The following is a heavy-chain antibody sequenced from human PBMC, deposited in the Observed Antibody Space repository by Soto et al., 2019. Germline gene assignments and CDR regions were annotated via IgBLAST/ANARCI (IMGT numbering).Heavy chain of an antibody. D-gene: IGHD3-10*01. J-gene: IGHJ4*02. CDR3: ARGWVSGSYPFDY. Sequence: SVKVSCKASGGTFSSYTISWVRQAPGQGLEWMGRIIPILGIANYAQKFQGRVTITADKSTSTAYMELSSLRSEDTAVYYCARGWVSGSYPFDYWGQGTLVTVSS. CDR2: IIPILGIA. CDR1: GGTFSSYT. V-gene: IGHV1-69*02.